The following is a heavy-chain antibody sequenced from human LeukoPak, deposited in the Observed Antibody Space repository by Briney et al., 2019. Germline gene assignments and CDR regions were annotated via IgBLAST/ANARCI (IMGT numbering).Heavy chain of an antibody. D-gene: IGHD4-17*01. J-gene: IGHJ4*02. CDR2: IDSNSGGT. Sequence: ASVKVSCKASGYTFTAYYMHWVRQAPGQGLEWMGWIDSNSGGTNYAQNLQGRVTMTRDTSISTVYMELISLRSDDTAVYYCAREMNYDDYRTSDYWGQGTLVTVSS. CDR3: AREMNYDDYRTSDY. V-gene: IGHV1-2*02. CDR1: GYTFTAYY.